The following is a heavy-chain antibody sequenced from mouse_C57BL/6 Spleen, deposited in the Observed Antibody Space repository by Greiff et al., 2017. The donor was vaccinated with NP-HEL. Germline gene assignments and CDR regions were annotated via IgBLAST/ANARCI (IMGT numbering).Heavy chain of an antibody. Sequence: EVKLVESEGGLVQPGSSMKLSCTASGFTFSDYYMAWVRQVPEKGLEWVANINYDGSSTYYLDSLKSRFIISRDNAKNILYLQMSSLKSEDTATYYCARKGLLRGYFDYWGQGTTLTVSS. D-gene: IGHD1-1*01. J-gene: IGHJ2*01. CDR2: INYDGSST. V-gene: IGHV5-16*01. CDR3: ARKGLLRGYFDY. CDR1: GFTFSDYY.